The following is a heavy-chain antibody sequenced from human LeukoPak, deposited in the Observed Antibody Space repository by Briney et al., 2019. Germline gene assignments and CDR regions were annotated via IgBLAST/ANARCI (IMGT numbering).Heavy chain of an antibody. CDR2: INHSGST. Sequence: NPSETLSLTCAVYGGSFSGYYWSWIRQPPGKGLEWIGEINHSGSTNYNPPLKSRVTISVDTSKNQFSLKLSSVTAADTAVYYRARGPGIVVVPAAISGMDVWGQGTTVTVSS. D-gene: IGHD2-2*01. CDR3: ARGPGIVVVPAAISGMDV. CDR1: GGSFSGYY. V-gene: IGHV4-34*01. J-gene: IGHJ6*02.